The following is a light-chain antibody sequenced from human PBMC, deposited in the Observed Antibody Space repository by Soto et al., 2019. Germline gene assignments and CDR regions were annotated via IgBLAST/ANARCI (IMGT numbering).Light chain of an antibody. V-gene: IGKV3-11*01. CDR1: QSISNS. CDR3: QQYVTSPAIT. CDR2: DAF. Sequence: EVVVTQSPATLSVSPGERATLSCRASQSISNSLAWYQQKPGQAPRLIINDAFNRATGIPARFSGSGSGTDFTLTISGLEPEDFAVYYCQQYVTSPAITFGQGTRLEIK. J-gene: IGKJ5*01.